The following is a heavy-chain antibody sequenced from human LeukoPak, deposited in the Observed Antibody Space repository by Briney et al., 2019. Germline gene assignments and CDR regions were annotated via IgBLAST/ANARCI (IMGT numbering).Heavy chain of an antibody. CDR2: INPNSGGT. CDR3: ASWEFEDNRSFDY. D-gene: IGHD3-10*01. CDR1: GYTFTGYY. Sequence: ASVKVSCKASGYTFTGYYMHWVRQAPGQGLEWMGWINPNSGGTNYAQKFQGRVTMTRDTSISTACMELTRLRSDDTAVYYCASWEFEDNRSFDYWGQGTLVTVSS. V-gene: IGHV1-2*02. J-gene: IGHJ4*02.